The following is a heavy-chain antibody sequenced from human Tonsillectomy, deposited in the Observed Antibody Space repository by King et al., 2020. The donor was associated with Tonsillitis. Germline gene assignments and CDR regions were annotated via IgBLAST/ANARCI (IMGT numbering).Heavy chain of an antibody. CDR2: INYGGST. V-gene: IGHV4-39*01. CDR3: ARRGKNLECDF. J-gene: IGHJ4*02. D-gene: IGHD1-14*01. CDR1: GCPIKTSNYY. Sequence: LQLQESGPGLLRPSATLSLTGNVSGCPIKTSNYYWGWIRQPPGKGLEWIGSINYGGSTYHNPSLKSRISLFVDTSKNQFSLRLSSVTAADTAFLYCARRGKNLECDFWGQGTLVTVSS.